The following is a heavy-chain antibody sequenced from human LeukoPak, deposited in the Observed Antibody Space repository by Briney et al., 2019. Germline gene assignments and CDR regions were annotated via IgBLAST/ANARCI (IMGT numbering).Heavy chain of an antibody. J-gene: IGHJ3*02. V-gene: IGHV3-53*01. CDR1: GFTVSSNY. Sequence: GGSLRLSCAASGFTVSSNYMTWVRQAPGKGLEWVSVIYSGGRTYYADSVKGRCTISRDNSKNTLYLDMNSLRAEDTAVYYCASRSAGDYVNTFDIWGQGAMVTVSS. CDR2: IYSGGRT. D-gene: IGHD4-17*01. CDR3: ASRSAGDYVNTFDI.